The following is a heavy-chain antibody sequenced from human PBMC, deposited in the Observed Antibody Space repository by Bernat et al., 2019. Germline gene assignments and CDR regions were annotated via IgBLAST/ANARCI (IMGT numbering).Heavy chain of an antibody. V-gene: IGHV1-46*01. CDR3: ARELQRWLDGAMFKRGVGDAFDI. CDR1: GYTFTSYY. Sequence: QVQLVQSGAVVKKPGASVKVSCKASGYTFTSYYMHWVRQAPGQGLEWMGIINPSGGSTSYAQKFQGRVTMTRDTSTSTVYMELSSLRSEDTAVYYCARELQRWLDGAMFKRGVGDAFDIWGQGTMVTVSS. D-gene: IGHD5-18*01. J-gene: IGHJ3*02. CDR2: INPSGGST.